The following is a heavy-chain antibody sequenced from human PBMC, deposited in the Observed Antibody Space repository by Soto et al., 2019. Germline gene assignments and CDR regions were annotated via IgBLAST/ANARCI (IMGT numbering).Heavy chain of an antibody. J-gene: IGHJ6*02. CDR2: IYFRGNT. Sequence: SETLSLTCSVSVDSISRIDYYWTWIRQHPEKGLEWFGNIYFRGNTYYSPSLESRLTISVDTSKNQFSLKLTSVTAADTAVYFCARADYEILTGSYAMDVWGQGTTVTVSS. V-gene: IGHV4-31*03. D-gene: IGHD3-9*01. CDR1: VDSISRIDYY. CDR3: ARADYEILTGSYAMDV.